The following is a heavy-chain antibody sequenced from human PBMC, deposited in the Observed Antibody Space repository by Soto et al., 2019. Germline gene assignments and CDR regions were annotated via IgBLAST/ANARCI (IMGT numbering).Heavy chain of an antibody. CDR1: GVSVSSITYY. V-gene: IGHV4-39*01. CDR3: ASLKGFFDY. J-gene: IGHJ4*02. Sequence: QVQLQEPGPGLVRPSETLSLTCNVSGVSVSSITYYWAWIRQPPGKGLEYIGSISHSGNTYFNPSLESRVSIFVDTSKSQVSLRVRSVTAADTAIYYCASLKGFFDYWGPGTMVTVSS. CDR2: ISHSGNT.